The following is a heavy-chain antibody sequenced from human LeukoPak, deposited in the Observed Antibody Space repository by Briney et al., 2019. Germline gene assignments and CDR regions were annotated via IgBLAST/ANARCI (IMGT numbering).Heavy chain of an antibody. CDR3: ATLTGYYPDY. J-gene: IGHJ4*02. CDR1: GLSISGSSYY. CDR2: IYYSGST. V-gene: IGHV4-39*01. Sequence: SETLSLTCTVSGLSISGSSYYWDWIRQPPGKGLEWIGSIYYSGSTFYTPSLKSRVTISVDTPKNQFSLKLTSVTAADTAVYYCATLTGYYPDYWGQGILVTVSS. D-gene: IGHD3-9*01.